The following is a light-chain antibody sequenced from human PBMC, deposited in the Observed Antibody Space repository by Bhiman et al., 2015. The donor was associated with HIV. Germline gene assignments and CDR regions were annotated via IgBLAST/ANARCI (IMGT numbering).Light chain of an antibody. CDR2: DVS. J-gene: IGLJ3*02. CDR1: SNDVGAYDY. Sequence: QSALTQPASVSGSPGQSITISCTGTSNDVGAYDYVSWYQQHPGKAPKLMIYDVSYRPSRISNRFSGSKSGNTASLTISGLRPEDEADYYCCSYAGSGTWVFGRGTKLTVL. V-gene: IGLV2-14*03. CDR3: CSYAGSGTWV.